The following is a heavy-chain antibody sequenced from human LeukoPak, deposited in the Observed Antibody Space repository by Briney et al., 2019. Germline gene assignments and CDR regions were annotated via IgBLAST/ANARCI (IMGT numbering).Heavy chain of an antibody. CDR3: ARDHHLEWQFSGAFDI. V-gene: IGHV3-7*01. CDR1: GFTFSSYW. J-gene: IGHJ3*02. Sequence: GGSLRLSCAASGFTFSSYWMSWVRQAPGKGLEWVANIKQDGSEKYYVDSVKGRFTISRDNAKNSLYLQMNSLRAEDTAVYYCARDHHLEWQFSGAFDIWGQGTMVTVSS. D-gene: IGHD3-3*01. CDR2: IKQDGSEK.